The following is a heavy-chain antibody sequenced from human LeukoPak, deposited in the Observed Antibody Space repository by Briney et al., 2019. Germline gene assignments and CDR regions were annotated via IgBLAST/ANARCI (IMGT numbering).Heavy chain of an antibody. CDR2: IHYSGTT. D-gene: IGHD5-18*01. CDR3: ATGRSIQYFDY. V-gene: IGHV4-59*08. Sequence: SETLSLTCTVSGVSIFSFYWNWIRQPPGQGLEWIGYIHYSGTTNYNPSLKSRVSISIDTSKSQFSLKLSSATAADTAIYYCATGRSIQYFDYWGQGTLLSVSS. CDR1: GVSIFSFY. J-gene: IGHJ4*02.